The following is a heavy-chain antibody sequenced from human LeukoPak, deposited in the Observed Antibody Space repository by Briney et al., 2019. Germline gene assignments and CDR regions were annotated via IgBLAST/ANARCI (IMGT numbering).Heavy chain of an antibody. V-gene: IGHV3-30*03. Sequence: PGGSLRLSCAASGFTFSSYGMHWVRQAPGKGLEWVTVISYGATDKFYADSVKGRFTISRDNSENTLYLQMNSLRVEDTAVYYCARDADTTVASYYFDYWGQGTLVTVSS. CDR3: ARDADTTVASYYFDY. J-gene: IGHJ4*02. D-gene: IGHD5-18*01. CDR2: ISYGATDK. CDR1: GFTFSSYG.